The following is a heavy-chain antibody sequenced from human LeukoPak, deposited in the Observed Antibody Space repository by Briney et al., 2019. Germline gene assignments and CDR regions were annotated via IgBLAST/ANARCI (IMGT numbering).Heavy chain of an antibody. CDR3: AKSGYNRFDY. CDR1: GFTFSSYW. D-gene: IGHD5-24*01. J-gene: IGHJ4*02. CDR2: IKQDGSEK. Sequence: GGSLRLSCAASGFTFSSYWMSWVRQAPGKGLEWVANIKQDGSEKYYVDSVKGRFTISRDNSKNTLYLQMNSLIAEDTAVYYCAKSGYNRFDYWGQGTRVTVSS. V-gene: IGHV3-7*03.